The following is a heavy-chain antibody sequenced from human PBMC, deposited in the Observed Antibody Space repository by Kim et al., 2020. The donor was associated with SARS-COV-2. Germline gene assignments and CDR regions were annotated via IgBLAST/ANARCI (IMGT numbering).Heavy chain of an antibody. J-gene: IGHJ6*02. CDR3: ARKTGDYYYYGMDV. Sequence: GESLKISCKGSGYSFTSYWISWVRQMPGKGLEWMGRIDPSASYTNYSPSFQGHVTISADKSISTAYLQWSSLKASDTAMYYCARKTGDYYYYGMDVWGQGTTVTVSS. D-gene: IGHD1-1*01. CDR2: IDPSASYT. CDR1: GYSFTSYW. V-gene: IGHV5-10-1*01.